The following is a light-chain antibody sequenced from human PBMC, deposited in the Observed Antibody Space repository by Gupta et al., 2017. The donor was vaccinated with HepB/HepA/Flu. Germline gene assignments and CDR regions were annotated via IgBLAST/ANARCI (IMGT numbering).Light chain of an antibody. J-gene: IGKJ4*01. CDR2: GAS. Sequence: DIQITQSPSSLSASVGDRVTISDRASQGIDHYLAWYQQKPGKVPTLLIYGASTLELGVPSRFSGSGSGTYFTLTISSLQPEDVATYYCQKYNTAPFTFGGGTKVDI. CDR1: QGIDHY. V-gene: IGKV1-27*01. CDR3: QKYNTAPFT.